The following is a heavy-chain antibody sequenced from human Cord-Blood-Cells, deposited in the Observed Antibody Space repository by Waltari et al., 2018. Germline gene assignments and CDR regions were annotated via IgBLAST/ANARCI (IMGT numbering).Heavy chain of an antibody. CDR1: GGSISSGDYS. Sequence: QVQLQESGPGLVKPSQTLSLPCTVSGGSISSGDYSWSWIRQPPGQGLEWIGYIYYSGSTYYNPSLKSRVTISVDTSKNQFSLKLSSVTAADTAVYYCARAGSSYWYFDLWGRGTLVTVSS. V-gene: IGHV4-30-4*01. CDR2: IYYSGST. J-gene: IGHJ2*01. CDR3: ARAGSSYWYFDL.